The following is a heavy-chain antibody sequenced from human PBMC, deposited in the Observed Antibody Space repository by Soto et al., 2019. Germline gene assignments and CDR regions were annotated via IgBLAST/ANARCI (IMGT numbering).Heavy chain of an antibody. CDR3: AGAPEGWLDDH. V-gene: IGHV3-7*03. CDR2: IRQDGSDK. Sequence: GGSLRLSCAASGLSFSNYWMMWVRQAPGKGLEWVANIRQDGSDKYYGDSVRGRFTASRDNAKSSLFLQMNSLRAEDTAVYYCAGAPEGWLDDHWGQGILVTVSS. J-gene: IGHJ5*02. D-gene: IGHD6-19*01. CDR1: GLSFSNYW.